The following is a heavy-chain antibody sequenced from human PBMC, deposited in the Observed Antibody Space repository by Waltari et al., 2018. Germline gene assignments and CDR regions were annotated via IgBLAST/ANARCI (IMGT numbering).Heavy chain of an antibody. CDR2: IYSGGST. Sequence: EVQLVESGGGLIQPGGSLRLSCAASGFTVSSNYMSWVRQAPGKGLEWVSVIYSGGSTYYADSVKGRFTISRDNSKNTLYLQMNSLRAEDTAVYYCAREPDPMITFGPNAFDIWGQGTMVTVSS. J-gene: IGHJ3*02. V-gene: IGHV3-53*01. CDR1: GFTVSSNY. D-gene: IGHD3-16*01. CDR3: AREPDPMITFGPNAFDI.